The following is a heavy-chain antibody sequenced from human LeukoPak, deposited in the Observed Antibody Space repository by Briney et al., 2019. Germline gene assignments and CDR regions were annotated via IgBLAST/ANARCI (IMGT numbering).Heavy chain of an antibody. V-gene: IGHV3-23*01. CDR3: AKCMSGSGVCLNFDS. D-gene: IGHD2-21*02. CDR2: ISGTDSGT. Sequence: GGSLRLSCEASGFTFITYAMSWVRQAPGKGLQWVSGISGTDSGTYYTDSVKDRFTISRDNSKNTVYLQIDSLRAEDTAVYYCAKCMSGSGVCLNFDSWGQGILVTVSS. J-gene: IGHJ4*02. CDR1: GFTFITYA.